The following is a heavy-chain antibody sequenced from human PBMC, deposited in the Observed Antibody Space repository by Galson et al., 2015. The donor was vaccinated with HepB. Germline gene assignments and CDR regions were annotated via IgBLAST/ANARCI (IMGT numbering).Heavy chain of an antibody. CDR3: ARGPMGKTRAPLDY. Sequence: SLRLSCAASGFKSSIYGMEWVRQAPGKGLEWVAGIWYDGSNKKYADSVKGRFTISRDNSQNTLYLQMNSLRVEETAVYYCARGPMGKTRAPLDYWGQGTLVTVSS. D-gene: IGHD4-23*01. J-gene: IGHJ4*02. CDR1: GFKSSIYG. V-gene: IGHV3-33*08. CDR2: IWYDGSNK.